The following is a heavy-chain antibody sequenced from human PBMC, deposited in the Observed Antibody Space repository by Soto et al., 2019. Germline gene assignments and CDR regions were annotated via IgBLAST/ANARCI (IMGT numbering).Heavy chain of an antibody. V-gene: IGHV3-30*03. CDR1: GFTFSSYG. CDR2: ISCDESNK. J-gene: IGHJ6*02. D-gene: IGHD2-2*01. Sequence: GGSLRLSCAASGFTFSSYGMHWVRQAPGKGLEWVAVISCDESNKYYADSVKGRFTISRDNSKNTLYLQMNSLRAEDTAVYYCAVGYCSSTSCYAPRLYYYGMDVWGQGTTVTVSS. CDR3: AVGYCSSTSCYAPRLYYYGMDV.